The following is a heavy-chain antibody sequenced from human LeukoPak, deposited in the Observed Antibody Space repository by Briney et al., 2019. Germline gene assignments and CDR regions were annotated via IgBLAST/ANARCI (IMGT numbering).Heavy chain of an antibody. V-gene: IGHV4-38-2*01. D-gene: IGHD1-7*01. Sequence: SETLSLTCAVSGYAISSGYDWGWIRQPPGKGLEWIGSFYPGGSTYYNPSLKSRVTMSVDTSKNQFSLNLSSVTAADKAVYYCARGTTRLCPDYWGQGTLVIVSS. CDR3: ARGTTRLCPDY. CDR1: GYAISSGYD. J-gene: IGHJ4*02. CDR2: FYPGGST.